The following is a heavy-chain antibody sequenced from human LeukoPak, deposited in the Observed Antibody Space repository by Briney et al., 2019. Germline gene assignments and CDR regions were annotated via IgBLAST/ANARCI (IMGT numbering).Heavy chain of an antibody. D-gene: IGHD2-15*01. CDR2: FDPEGDET. Sequence: ASVKVSCKVSGYTLTELSMHWVRQAPGKGLEWMGGFDPEGDETIYAQKFQGRVTMTEDTSTDTAYMELSSLRSEDTAVYYCATGSVAATHNWFDPWGQGTLVTVSS. CDR1: GYTLTELS. CDR3: ATGSVAATHNWFDP. J-gene: IGHJ5*02. V-gene: IGHV1-24*01.